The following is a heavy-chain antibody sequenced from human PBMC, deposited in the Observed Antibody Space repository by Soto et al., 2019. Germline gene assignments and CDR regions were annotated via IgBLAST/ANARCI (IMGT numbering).Heavy chain of an antibody. Sequence: TQPVAKTCTSRCSPPTTAKKGVSWIRQPPGKALEWLAHIFSDNERSYSTSLQGRLTISKDTSGSQVVLSMTNVDPVDTATYYCGRRNMGSYQGYCVTAVRGQGTTVTFS. V-gene: IGHV2-26*03. J-gene: IGHJ6*02. CDR2: IFSDNER. CDR1: CSPPTTAKKG. CDR3: GRRNMGSYQGYCVTAV. D-gene: IGHD2-2*01.